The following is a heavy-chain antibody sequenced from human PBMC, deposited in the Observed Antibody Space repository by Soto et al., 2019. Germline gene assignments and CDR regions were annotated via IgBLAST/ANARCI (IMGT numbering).Heavy chain of an antibody. V-gene: IGHV1-69*04. J-gene: IGHJ4*02. D-gene: IGHD6-6*01. CDR3: ARDLGDRDSSSVLGY. Sequence: ASVQVSCKASGGTFSSYTISWARQAPGQGLEWKGRIIHILGIANYAQKFQGRVTITADKSTSTAYMELSSVRSEDTAVYYCARDLGDRDSSSVLGYWGQGTLVTVSS. CDR1: GGTFSSYT. CDR2: IIHILGIA.